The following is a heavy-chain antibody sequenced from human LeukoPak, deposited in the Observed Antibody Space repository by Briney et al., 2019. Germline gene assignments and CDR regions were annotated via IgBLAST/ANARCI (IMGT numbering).Heavy chain of an antibody. J-gene: IGHJ4*02. D-gene: IGHD1-1*01. CDR1: GASISRGSW. CDR3: ARNGGHNQEH. CDR2: FSHCGIT. V-gene: IGHV4-4*02. Sequence: SETLSLTCDVSGASISRGSWWRWVRQPPGKGLEWIGEFSHCGITNFNLSLKSRVTISVDKSRNQFSLNLISVTAADTAVYFCARNGGHNQEHWGQGTLVTVSS.